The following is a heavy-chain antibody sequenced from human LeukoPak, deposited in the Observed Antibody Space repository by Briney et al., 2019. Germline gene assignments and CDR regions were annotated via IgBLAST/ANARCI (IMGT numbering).Heavy chain of an antibody. D-gene: IGHD2-2*01. CDR2: ISTGSSYI. V-gene: IGHV3-21*01. CDR1: GFTYSTYS. Sequence: GGSLRLSCAASGFTYSTYSMNWVRQAPGKGLEWVSSISTGSSYIYYADSVKGRFTISRDNAKNSLYLQMISLTAEDAAVYYCARELGYCSSTSCYVFDYWGRGTLVTVSS. CDR3: ARELGYCSSTSCYVFDY. J-gene: IGHJ4*02.